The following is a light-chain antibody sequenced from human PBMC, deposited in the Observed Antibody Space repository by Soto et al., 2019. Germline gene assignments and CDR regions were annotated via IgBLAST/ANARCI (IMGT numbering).Light chain of an antibody. Sequence: DIQMTQSPSTLSASVGDRVTITCRASESISSRLVWYQQKPGKAPKLLIYKASSLESGVPSRFSGSGSGTEFTLTISSLQPDDFASYYCQHYNSYPWTFGQGTKVEIK. CDR3: QHYNSYPWT. J-gene: IGKJ1*01. CDR2: KAS. V-gene: IGKV1-5*03. CDR1: ESISSR.